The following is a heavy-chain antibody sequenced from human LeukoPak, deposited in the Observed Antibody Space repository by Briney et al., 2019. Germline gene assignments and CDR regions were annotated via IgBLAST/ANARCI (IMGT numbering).Heavy chain of an antibody. CDR2: IHHSGST. CDR3: ARGTDYYDSSGWLDP. J-gene: IGHJ5*02. CDR1: GDSISSGHY. V-gene: IGHV4-38-2*02. Sequence: SETLSLTCTVSGDSISSGHYWDWIRQPPGRGLEWIGSIHHSGSTWYNPSLKSRGTISLDTSQTQISLRVTSVTAADTAVYYCARGTDYYDSSGWLDPWGQGTLVTVSS. D-gene: IGHD3-22*01.